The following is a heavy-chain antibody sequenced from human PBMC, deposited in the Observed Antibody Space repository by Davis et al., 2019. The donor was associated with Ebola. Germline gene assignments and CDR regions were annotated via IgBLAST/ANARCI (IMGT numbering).Heavy chain of an antibody. CDR2: ISWNSGSI. J-gene: IGHJ4*02. V-gene: IGHV3-9*01. D-gene: IGHD6-13*01. Sequence: PGGSLTLSCAASAFTFADYALHWVRQAPGKGLEWVSGISWNSGSIGYADSVKGRFTISRDNAKNSLYLQMNSLRAEETALYYCATSLPGIAAAARPPDYWGQGTLVTVSS. CDR1: AFTFADYA. CDR3: ATSLPGIAAAARPPDY.